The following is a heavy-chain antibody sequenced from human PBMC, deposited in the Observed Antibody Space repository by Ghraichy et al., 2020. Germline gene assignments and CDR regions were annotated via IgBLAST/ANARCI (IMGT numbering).Heavy chain of an antibody. CDR1: GGSISGYY. V-gene: IGHV4-59*08. D-gene: IGHD6-19*01. J-gene: IGHJ4*02. Sequence: SQTLSLTCTVSGGSISGYYWIWIRQPPGKGLEWIGYIYHSGTTSYNPSLMSRLTISVDTSKNQFSLKLSSVTAADTAVYYCARRGYSSGWSYNDYWGQGTLVTGSS. CDR3: ARRGYSSGWSYNDY. CDR2: IYHSGTT.